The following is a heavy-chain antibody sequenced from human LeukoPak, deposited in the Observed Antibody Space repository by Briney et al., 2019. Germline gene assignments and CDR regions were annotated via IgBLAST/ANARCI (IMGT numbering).Heavy chain of an antibody. J-gene: IGHJ4*02. D-gene: IGHD6-19*01. Sequence: VASVTVSCTASGYTFTGYYMHWVRQAPGQGLEWMGRINPNSGGTNYAQKFQGRVTMTRDTSISTAYMELSRLRSDDTAVYYCARGPPRSRIAVADTDYWGQGTLVTVSS. V-gene: IGHV1-2*06. CDR1: GYTFTGYY. CDR2: INPNSGGT. CDR3: ARGPPRSRIAVADTDY.